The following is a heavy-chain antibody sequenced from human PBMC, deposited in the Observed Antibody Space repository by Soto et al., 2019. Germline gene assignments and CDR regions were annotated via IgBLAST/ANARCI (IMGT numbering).Heavy chain of an antibody. CDR3: ASDLGYYDFWSPPAY. CDR1: GYTFTSYA. V-gene: IGHV1-3*01. J-gene: IGHJ4*02. D-gene: IGHD3-3*01. Sequence: QVPLVQSGAEVKKPGASVKVSCKASGYTFTSYAMHWVRQAPGQRLEWMGWINAGNGNTKYSQKFQGRVTITRDTSASTAYRELSSLRSKDTAVYYCASDLGYYDFWSPPAYWCQGTLVTVSS. CDR2: INAGNGNT.